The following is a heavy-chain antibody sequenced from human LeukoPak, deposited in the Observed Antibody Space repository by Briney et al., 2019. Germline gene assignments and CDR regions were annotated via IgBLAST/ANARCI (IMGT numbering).Heavy chain of an antibody. D-gene: IGHD1-26*01. CDR3: AKFRVGAKRPFDY. Sequence: ASVKVSCKASGGTFSSYAISWVRQAPGQGLEWMGGIIPIFGTANYAQKFQGRVTITADESTSTAYMELSSLRSEDTAVYYCAKFRVGAKRPFDYWGQGTLVTVSS. CDR1: GGTFSSYA. V-gene: IGHV1-69*13. CDR2: IIPIFGTA. J-gene: IGHJ4*02.